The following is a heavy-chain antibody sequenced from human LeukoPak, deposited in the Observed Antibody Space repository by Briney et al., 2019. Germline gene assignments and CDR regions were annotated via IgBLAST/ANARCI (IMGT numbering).Heavy chain of an antibody. D-gene: IGHD3-22*01. V-gene: IGHV4-59*08. Sequence: SETLSLTCTVSGGSVTSYYWSWIRQPPGRGLEWIGYIYYSGSTNYNPSLKSRVTISVDTSKNQFSLKLSSVTAADTAVYYCARHGYYVGSGYYSSFDYWGQGTLVTVSS. J-gene: IGHJ4*02. CDR3: ARHGYYVGSGYYSSFDY. CDR2: IYYSGST. CDR1: GGSVTSYY.